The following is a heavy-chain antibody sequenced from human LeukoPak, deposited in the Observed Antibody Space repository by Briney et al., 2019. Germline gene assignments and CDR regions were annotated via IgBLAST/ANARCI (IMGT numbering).Heavy chain of an antibody. J-gene: IGHJ3*02. CDR1: GGSISSGDYY. D-gene: IGHD1-26*01. Sequence: SETLSLTCTVSGGSISSGDYYWSWIRQPPGKGLEWIGYIYYSGSTNYNPSLKSRVTISVDTSKNQFSLKLSSVTAADTAVYYCARDIYALELAFDIWGQGTMVTVSS. CDR2: IYYSGST. V-gene: IGHV4-61*08. CDR3: ARDIYALELAFDI.